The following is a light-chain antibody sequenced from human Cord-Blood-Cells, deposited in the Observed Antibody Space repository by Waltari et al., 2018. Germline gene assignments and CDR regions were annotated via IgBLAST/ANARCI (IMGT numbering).Light chain of an antibody. J-gene: IGKJ4*01. V-gene: IGKV1-39*01. CDR1: QSISSY. Sequence: DIQLTQSPSSLSASVGDRVTITCRASQSISSYLNWYQQKPGKAPKLLIYAASSLQSGLPSRFSGSGSGTDFTLTISSLQPEDFATYYSQQSYSTPRALTFGGGTKVENK. CDR3: QQSYSTPRALT. CDR2: AAS.